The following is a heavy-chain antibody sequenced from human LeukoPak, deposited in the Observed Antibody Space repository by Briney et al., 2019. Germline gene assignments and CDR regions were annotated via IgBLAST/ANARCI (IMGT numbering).Heavy chain of an antibody. V-gene: IGHV4-59*01. CDR3: ARTESPYYFDY. CDR1: GGSISGYY. CDR2: IYYSGST. D-gene: IGHD1-14*01. J-gene: IGHJ4*02. Sequence: SETLSLTCTVSGGSISGYYWSWIRQPPGKGLEWIGYIYYSGSTNYNPSLKSRVTISVDTSKNQFSLKLSSVTAADTAVYYCARTESPYYFDYWGQGTLVTVSS.